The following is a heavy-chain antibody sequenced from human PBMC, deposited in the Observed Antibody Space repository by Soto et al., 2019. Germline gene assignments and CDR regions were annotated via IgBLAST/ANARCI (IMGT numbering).Heavy chain of an antibody. CDR2: ISGSGGST. V-gene: IGHV3-23*01. Sequence: PGGSLRLSCAASGFTFSSYAMSWVRQAPGKGLEWVSAISGSGGSTYYADSVKGRFTISRDNSKNTLYLQMNSLRAEDTAVYYCEKRTFGSIKPEPFDYWGQGTLVTVSS. CDR1: GFTFSSYA. J-gene: IGHJ4*02. CDR3: EKRTFGSIKPEPFDY. D-gene: IGHD6-13*01.